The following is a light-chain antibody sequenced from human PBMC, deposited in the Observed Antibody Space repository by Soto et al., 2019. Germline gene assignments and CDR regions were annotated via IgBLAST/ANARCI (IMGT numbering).Light chain of an antibody. J-gene: IGKJ1*01. CDR2: SAS. CDR1: QRVGIN. V-gene: IGKV3-15*01. Sequence: EIVMTQSPATLSVSPGETATLSCRASQRVGINLAWYQQKPGQAPRLLIYSASTRASGIPDRFSGSGSGTEFTLTISSLQSEDFAFFYCQQYDDWPRTFCQGTKVDIK. CDR3: QQYDDWPRT.